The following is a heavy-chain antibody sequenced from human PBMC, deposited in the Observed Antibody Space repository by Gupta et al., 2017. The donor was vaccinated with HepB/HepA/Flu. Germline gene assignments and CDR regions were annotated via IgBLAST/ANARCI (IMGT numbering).Heavy chain of an antibody. J-gene: IGHJ3*02. CDR2: IKNRRDGGTA. Sequence: EVQPVESGGGLIMPGGSLRLSCAAHGFTFSNARMSWVRQAPGKGLEWIGLIKNRRDGGTADYAAPMKGRVTISRDDSKSTVLFQMTILKTEDTAVYYCTTAPPGAVEACDIWGQGTMVTVSS. D-gene: IGHD3-10*01. CDR1: GFTFSNAR. CDR3: TTAPPGAVEACDI. V-gene: IGHV3-15*01.